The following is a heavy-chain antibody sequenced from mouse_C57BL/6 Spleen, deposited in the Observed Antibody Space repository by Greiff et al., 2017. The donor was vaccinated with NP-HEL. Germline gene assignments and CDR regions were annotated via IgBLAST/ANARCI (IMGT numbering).Heavy chain of an antibody. Sequence: EVQLQQSGAELVRPGASVKLSCTASGFNIKDYYMHWVKQRPEQGLEWIGRIDPEDGDTESAPKFQGKATMTADTSSNTAYLQLSSLTSEDTAVYYCTTVTVSSWNWYFEVWGTGTTVTVSS. CDR2: IDPEDGDT. V-gene: IGHV14-1*01. D-gene: IGHD1-1*01. CDR3: TTVTVSSWNWYFEV. J-gene: IGHJ1*03. CDR1: GFNIKDYY.